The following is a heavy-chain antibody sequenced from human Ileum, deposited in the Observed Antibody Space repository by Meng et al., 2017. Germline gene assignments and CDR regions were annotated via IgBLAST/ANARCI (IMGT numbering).Heavy chain of an antibody. CDR3: ARDHWGSLDY. V-gene: IGHV4-61*01. D-gene: IGHD7-27*01. Sequence: QRVEPSVRLVRPSVILGPTVTFSGACSSWNMDGWGSSPQPPGKGLVWIGYGSTNHNPSLKSRVTISVDTSKNQFFLTLNSVTAADTAIYYCARDHWGSLDYWGQGSLVTVSS. J-gene: IGHJ4*02. CDR1: GACSSWNMDG. CDR2: GST.